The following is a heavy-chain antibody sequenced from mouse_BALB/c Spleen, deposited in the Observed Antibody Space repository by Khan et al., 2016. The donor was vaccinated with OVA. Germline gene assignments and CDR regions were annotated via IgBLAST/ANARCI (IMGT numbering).Heavy chain of an antibody. CDR2: IYPGNSDT. V-gene: IGHV1-5*01. CDR3: TRSYDSYYFDY. J-gene: IGHJ2*01. Sequence: VQLKESGTVLARPGASVKMSCKASGSSFTSYWMYWVKQRPGQGLEWIGAIYPGNSDTRYNQKFKGKAKLTAVTSASTAYMELSSLTNEDSAVYYCTRSYDSYYFDYWGQGTTLTVSS. CDR1: GSSFTSYW. D-gene: IGHD2-4*01.